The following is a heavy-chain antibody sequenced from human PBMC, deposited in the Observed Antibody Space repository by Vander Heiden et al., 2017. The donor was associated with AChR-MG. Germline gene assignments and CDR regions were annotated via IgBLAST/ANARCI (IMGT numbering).Heavy chain of an antibody. J-gene: IGHJ4*02. CDR1: GFTFSTVW. V-gene: IGHV3-15*01. CDR2: VKTIREGATT. Sequence: EVQVVESGGGLVKPWGSLRLSCAASGFTFSTVWMNWVRQAPGKGPEWIGRVKTIREGATTDYIASVKGRFTISRDDSKNMVYLQMDSLKTEDTALYYCTTRTVTTNDYWGQGTLVTVSS. D-gene: IGHD4-17*01. CDR3: TTRTVTTNDY.